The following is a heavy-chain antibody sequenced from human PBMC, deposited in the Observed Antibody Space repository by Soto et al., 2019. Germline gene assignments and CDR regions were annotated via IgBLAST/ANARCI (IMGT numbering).Heavy chain of an antibody. V-gene: IGHV3-23*01. CDR2: ISGSGGST. D-gene: IGHD6-19*01. CDR3: AKELHTSSGWSQVIY. CDR1: GFTFSSYA. Sequence: PWGSLRLPCAASGFTFSSYAGNWVRQGQGKGLEWVSAISGSGGSTYYADSVKGRFTISRDNSKNTLYLQMNSLRAEDTAVYYCAKELHTSSGWSQVIYWGQGTPVTVS. J-gene: IGHJ4*02.